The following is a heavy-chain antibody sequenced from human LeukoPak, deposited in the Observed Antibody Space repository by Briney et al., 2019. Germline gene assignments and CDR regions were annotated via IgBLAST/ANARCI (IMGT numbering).Heavy chain of an antibody. Sequence: ASVKVSCKASGYTFTDYYIDWVRQAPGQGFEWMGGINPNDGDTNYAQKFQGRVTMTRDTSISTAHMEVSRLRSDDTAVYYCARANFLYCSSSTCLFDYWGQGTLVTVSS. CDR3: ARANFLYCSSSTCLFDY. CDR1: GYTFTDYY. V-gene: IGHV1-2*02. CDR2: INPNDGDT. D-gene: IGHD2-2*01. J-gene: IGHJ4*02.